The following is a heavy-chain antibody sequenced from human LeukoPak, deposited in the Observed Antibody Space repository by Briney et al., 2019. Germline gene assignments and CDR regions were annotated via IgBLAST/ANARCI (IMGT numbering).Heavy chain of an antibody. J-gene: IGHJ4*02. Sequence: TSETLSLTCTVSGGSISSYYWSWLRQPPGKGLEWIGYIYYSGSTNYNPSLKSRVTISVDTSKNQFSLKLSSVTAADTAVYYCARGRGVTLDYWGQGTLVTVSS. CDR1: GGSISSYY. D-gene: IGHD4-23*01. V-gene: IGHV4-59*01. CDR3: ARGRGVTLDY. CDR2: IYYSGST.